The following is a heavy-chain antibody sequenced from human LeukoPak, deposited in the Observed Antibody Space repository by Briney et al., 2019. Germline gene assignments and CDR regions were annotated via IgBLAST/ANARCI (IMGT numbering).Heavy chain of an antibody. CDR2: INAGNGNT. V-gene: IGHV1-3*01. CDR3: ARVGDSSGPFDY. CDR1: GYTFTSYG. J-gene: IGHJ4*02. Sequence: ASVKVSCKASGYTFTSYGISWVRQAPGQGLEWMGWINAGNGNTKYSQKFQGRVTITRDTSASTAYMELSSLRSEDTAVYYCARVGDSSGPFDYWGQGTLVTVSS. D-gene: IGHD3-22*01.